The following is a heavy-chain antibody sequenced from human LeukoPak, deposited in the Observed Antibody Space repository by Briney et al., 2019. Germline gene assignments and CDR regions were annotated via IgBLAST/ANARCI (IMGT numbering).Heavy chain of an antibody. Sequence: SQNLSLNCAISGDSISSNSAAWHWIRQSPSRGLEWLGRTYYRSKWYNDYAVSVKSRITINPDTSKNQFSLQLNSVTPEDTAVYYCARDNSVRDEAWWFNPWGQGTLVTVSS. CDR1: GDSISSNSAA. CDR3: ARDNSVRDEAWWFNP. J-gene: IGHJ5*02. CDR2: TYYRSKWYN. D-gene: IGHD5-24*01. V-gene: IGHV6-1*01.